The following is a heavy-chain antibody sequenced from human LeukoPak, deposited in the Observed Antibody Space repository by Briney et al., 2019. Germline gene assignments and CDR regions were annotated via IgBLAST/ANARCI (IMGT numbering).Heavy chain of an antibody. Sequence: GESLKISCKGSGYIFTNSWIGWVRQMPGKGLELMGIINPADSERRYSPSFQGQVTISVDKSISTAYLQWSSLKASDSAMFYCARPSQGYCAGGNCYSMAFDIWGQGTMVTVSS. D-gene: IGHD2-15*01. CDR3: ARPSQGYCAGGNCYSMAFDI. V-gene: IGHV5-51*01. J-gene: IGHJ3*02. CDR2: INPADSER. CDR1: GYIFTNSW.